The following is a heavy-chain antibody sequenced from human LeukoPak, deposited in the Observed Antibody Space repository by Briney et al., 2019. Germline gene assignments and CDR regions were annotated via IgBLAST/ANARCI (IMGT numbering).Heavy chain of an antibody. J-gene: IGHJ4*02. CDR3: AKGRCSSTSCYTFDY. D-gene: IGHD2-2*02. CDR2: IRYDGSNK. CDR1: GFPFSTYW. Sequence: PGESLRLSCAASGFPFSTYWMSWVRQAPGKGLEWVAFIRYDGSNKYYADSVRGRFTISRDNSKNTLYLQMNSLRAEDTAVYYCAKGRCSSTSCYTFDYWGQGTLVTVSS. V-gene: IGHV3-30*02.